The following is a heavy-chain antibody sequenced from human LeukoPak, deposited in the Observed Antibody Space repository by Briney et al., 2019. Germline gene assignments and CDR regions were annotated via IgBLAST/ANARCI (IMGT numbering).Heavy chain of an antibody. D-gene: IGHD3-10*01. J-gene: IGHJ4*02. V-gene: IGHV3-7*01. CDR1: GFNFSTYW. Sequence: PGGSLRLSCAASGFNFSTYWMSWVRQAPGKGLEWVANIKQDGSEKYYVDSVKGRFTISRDNAKNSLSLQMNSLRAEDTAVYYCARDPIYGPMVFDHWGQGTLVTVSS. CDR2: IKQDGSEK. CDR3: ARDPIYGPMVFDH.